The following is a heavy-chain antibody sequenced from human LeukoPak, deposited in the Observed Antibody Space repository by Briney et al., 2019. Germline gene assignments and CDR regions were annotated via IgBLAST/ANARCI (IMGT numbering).Heavy chain of an antibody. CDR1: GGSINSGTYY. CDR3: ARGFYDSSGSDAFDI. Sequence: SETLSLTCTVSGGSINSGTYYWSWIRQHPGKGLEWIGYISYSGSTYYNPSLKSRVTISEDTSKNQFSLKLSSVTAADTAVYYCARGFYDSSGSDAFDIWGQGTMVTVSS. D-gene: IGHD3-22*01. J-gene: IGHJ3*02. CDR2: ISYSGST. V-gene: IGHV4-31*03.